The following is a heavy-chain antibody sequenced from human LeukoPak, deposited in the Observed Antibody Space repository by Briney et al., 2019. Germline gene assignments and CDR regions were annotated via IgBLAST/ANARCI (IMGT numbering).Heavy chain of an antibody. CDR3: ARGYCDSTSCYHEGDY. CDR2: INPIGGST. Sequence: ASVKVSCKASGYTFTNYYIHWIRQAPGQGLEWMGIINPIGGSTSYAQKFQGRVTMTRDTSTSTVYMELSSLRSEDTAVYHCARGYCDSTSCYHEGDYWGQGTLVTVSS. V-gene: IGHV1-46*01. J-gene: IGHJ4*02. D-gene: IGHD2-2*01. CDR1: GYTFTNYY.